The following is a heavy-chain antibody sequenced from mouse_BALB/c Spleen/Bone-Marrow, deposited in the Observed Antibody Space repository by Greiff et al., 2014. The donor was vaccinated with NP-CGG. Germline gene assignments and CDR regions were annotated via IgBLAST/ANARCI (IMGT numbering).Heavy chain of an antibody. D-gene: IGHD1-1*01. CDR3: ARVPLFRYGSSYGMDY. Sequence: QVQLKESGPGLVAPSQSLSITCTVSGFSLTSYSVHWVRQPPGKGLEWLGAIWAGGSTNYNSALMSRLSISKDNSKSQVFLKMNSLQTDDTAMYYCARVPLFRYGSSYGMDYWGQGTSVTVSS. CDR1: GFSLTSYS. CDR2: IWAGGST. V-gene: IGHV2-9*02. J-gene: IGHJ4*01.